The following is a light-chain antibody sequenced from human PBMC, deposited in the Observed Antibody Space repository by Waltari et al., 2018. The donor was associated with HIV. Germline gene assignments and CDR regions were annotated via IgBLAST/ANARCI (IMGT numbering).Light chain of an antibody. V-gene: IGLV3-21*02. CDR3: RVWDSSSDHTRV. J-gene: IGLJ2*01. Sequence: SYVLTQPPSVSVAPGQTARITCGGNNMGSKSVPWYQQKPGQAPVLVVYDGSDRPSGIPERFSGSNSGNTATLTISRVEAGDEADYYCRVWDSSSDHTRVFGGGTKLTVL. CDR1: NMGSKS. CDR2: DGS.